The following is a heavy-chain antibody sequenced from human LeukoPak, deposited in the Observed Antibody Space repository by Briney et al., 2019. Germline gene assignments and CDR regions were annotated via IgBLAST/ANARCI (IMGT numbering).Heavy chain of an antibody. D-gene: IGHD2-2*02. J-gene: IGHJ6*03. CDR2: IYTSGST. V-gene: IGHV4-4*07. Sequence: SETLSLTCTVSGGSISSYYWSWIRQPAGKGLEWIGRIYTSGSTNYNPSLKSRVTMSVDTSKNQFSLKLSSVTAADTAVYYCARVVVPAAIPEAYYYYMDVWGKGTTVTVSS. CDR3: ARVVVPAAIPEAYYYYMDV. CDR1: GGSISSYY.